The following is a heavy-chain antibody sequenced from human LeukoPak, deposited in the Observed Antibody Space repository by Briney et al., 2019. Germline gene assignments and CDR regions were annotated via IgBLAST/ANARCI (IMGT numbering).Heavy chain of an antibody. CDR3: TREGPPVHYTGYYDY. J-gene: IGHJ4*02. Sequence: SETLSLTCAVYGGSFSGYYWSWIRQPPGKGLEWIGEINHSGSTNYNPSLKSRVTLSADTSKNQFSLKLGSVTAADSAVYYCTREGPPVHYTGYYDYWGQGTLVTVSS. CDR1: GGSFSGYY. V-gene: IGHV4-34*01. CDR2: INHSGST. D-gene: IGHD3-9*01.